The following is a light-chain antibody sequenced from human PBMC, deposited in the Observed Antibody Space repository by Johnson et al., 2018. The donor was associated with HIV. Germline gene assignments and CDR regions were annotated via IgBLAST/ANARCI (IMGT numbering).Light chain of an antibody. J-gene: IGLJ1*01. CDR1: SSNIGNNY. CDR2: ENN. Sequence: QSVLTQSPSVSAAPGQKVTISCSGSSSNIGNNYVSWYQQLPGTAPKLLIYENNMRPSGIPDRFSGSKSGTSATLGIAGLQTGDEADYYCGTWDNSLSTGAVFGTGTKVTDL. CDR3: GTWDNSLSTGAV. V-gene: IGLV1-51*02.